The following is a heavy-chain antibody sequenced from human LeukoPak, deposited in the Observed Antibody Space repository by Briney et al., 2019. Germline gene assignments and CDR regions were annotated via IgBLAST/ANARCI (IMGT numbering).Heavy chain of an antibody. J-gene: IGHJ2*01. V-gene: IGHV4-34*01. CDR2: INHSGST. Sequence: GSLRLSCTSSGITFGGYPMSWIRQPPGKGLEWIGEINHSGSTNYNPSLKSRVTISVDTSKNQFSLKLSSVTAADTAVYYCARWGTYYDILTGYYSIPWYFDLWGRGTLVTVSS. D-gene: IGHD3-9*01. CDR1: GITFGGYP. CDR3: ARWGTYYDILTGYYSIPWYFDL.